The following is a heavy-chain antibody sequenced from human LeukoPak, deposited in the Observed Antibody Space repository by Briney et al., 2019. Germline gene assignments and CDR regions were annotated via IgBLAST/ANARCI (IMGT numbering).Heavy chain of an antibody. D-gene: IGHD3-16*01. CDR1: GFTFSSYD. J-gene: IGHJ3*01. CDR2: ISSSGSNI. CDR3: VRVRGTYMKGAFDF. Sequence: GGSLRLSCVASGFTFSSYDMNWVRQAPGKGLEWVSFISSSGSNIHYADSVKGRFSISRDNAKNSLYLQMNRLRAEDTAVYYCVRVRGTYMKGAFDFWGQGTMVTVSS. V-gene: IGHV3-48*03.